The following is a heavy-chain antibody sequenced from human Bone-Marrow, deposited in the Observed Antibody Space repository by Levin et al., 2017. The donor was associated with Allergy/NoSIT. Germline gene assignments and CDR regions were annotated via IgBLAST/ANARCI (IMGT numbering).Heavy chain of an antibody. CDR1: GGSISDSGDY. J-gene: IGHJ5*02. CDR3: ARRGALNYTPFDP. Sequence: SQTLSLTCTISGGSISDSGDYWAWIRQPPGKGPEWMGTIYYTGSTYYNSSLQSRLTMSVDTSKNQFSLRLRSVTATDTAVYYCARRGALNYTPFDPWGQGTLVIVSS. V-gene: IGHV4-39*01. CDR2: IYYTGST. D-gene: IGHD1-7*01.